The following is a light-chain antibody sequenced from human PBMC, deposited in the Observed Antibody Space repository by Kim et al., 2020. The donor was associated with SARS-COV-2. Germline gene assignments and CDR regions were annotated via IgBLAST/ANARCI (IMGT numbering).Light chain of an antibody. Sequence: VSPGQTASITFSCYKCAYKYACWYRQMSFQFPVLFISLYSKLPSGLPELFSGHNSGNTDTLTISGTQAMAEADYYCQACASSTALFGGGTQLTV. CDR3: QACASSTAL. J-gene: IGLJ3*02. V-gene: IGLV3-1*01. CDR2: LYS. CDR1: KCAYKY.